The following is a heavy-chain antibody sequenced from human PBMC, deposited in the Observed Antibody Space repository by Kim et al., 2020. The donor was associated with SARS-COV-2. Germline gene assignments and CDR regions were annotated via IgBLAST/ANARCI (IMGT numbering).Heavy chain of an antibody. V-gene: IGHV7-4-1*02. CDR1: GYNFSSYA. J-gene: IGHJ4*02. D-gene: IGHD2-15*01. CDR2: INTNTGNP. Sequence: ASVKVSCKASGYNFSSYAMNWVRQAPGQGLEWMGWINTNTGNPTYAQGFTGRFVFSLDTSVSTAYLQISSLKTEDTAIYYCAQLGGYFDYWGQGTLVTVSS. CDR3: AQLGGYFDY.